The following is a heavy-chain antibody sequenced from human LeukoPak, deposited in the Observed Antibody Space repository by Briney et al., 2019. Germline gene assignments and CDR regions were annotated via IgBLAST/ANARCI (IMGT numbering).Heavy chain of an antibody. D-gene: IGHD3-10*01. V-gene: IGHV3-48*03. CDR2: ISSSGSTI. CDR1: GFTFSSYE. Sequence: GGSLRFSCAASGFTFSSYEMNWVRQAPGKGLEWVSYISSSGSTIYYADSVKGRFTISRDNAKNSLYLQMNSLRAEDTAVYYCATTSSYGSGSYYQILDAFDIWDQGTLVTVSS. J-gene: IGHJ4*02. CDR3: ATTSSYGSGSYYQILDAFDI.